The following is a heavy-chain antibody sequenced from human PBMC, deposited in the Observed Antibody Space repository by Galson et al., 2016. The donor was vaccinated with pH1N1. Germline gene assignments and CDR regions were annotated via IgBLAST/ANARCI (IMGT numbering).Heavy chain of an antibody. J-gene: IGHJ3*02. Sequence: SVKVSCKASGYTFTGYYMHWVRQAPGQGLEWMGWINPDTGSTSYAQKLLGRVTMTRDTSISTVYMELSSLRVEDTAVYFCARTTPPPESTNGWNDAFDKWGQGTLVTVSS. CDR1: GYTFTGYY. CDR3: ARTTPPPESTNGWNDAFDK. CDR2: INPDTGST. D-gene: IGHD6-19*01. V-gene: IGHV1-2*02.